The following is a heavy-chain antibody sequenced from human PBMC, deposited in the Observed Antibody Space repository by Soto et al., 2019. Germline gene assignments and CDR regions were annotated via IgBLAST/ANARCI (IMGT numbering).Heavy chain of an antibody. J-gene: IGHJ5*02. Sequence: ASVKVSCKTSGYTFNTYGINWVRQAPGQGLELMGWLSAYAGKTTYAEKFQGRVTLTTDTSTSTAYMKLRSLRSDDTAIYYCARDPHEFWTSYWFDPWGQGTPVTVSS. V-gene: IGHV1-18*01. CDR1: GYTFNTYG. D-gene: IGHD3-3*01. CDR3: ARDPHEFWTSYWFDP. CDR2: LSAYAGKT.